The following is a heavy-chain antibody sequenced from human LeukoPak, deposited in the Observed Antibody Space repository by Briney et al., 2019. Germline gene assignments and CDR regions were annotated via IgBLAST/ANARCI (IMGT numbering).Heavy chain of an antibody. D-gene: IGHD3-16*02. V-gene: IGHV3-53*01. CDR3: ARVRFDDYVWGSYRYQEDGYFDY. CDR2: IYSGGST. CDR1: GFTVSSNY. J-gene: IGHJ4*02. Sequence: PGGSLRLSCAASGFTVSSNYISWVRQAPGKGLEWVSVIYSGGSTYYADSVKGRFTISRDNSKNTLYLQMNSLRAEDTAVYYCARVRFDDYVWGSYRYQEDGYFDYWGQGTLVTVSS.